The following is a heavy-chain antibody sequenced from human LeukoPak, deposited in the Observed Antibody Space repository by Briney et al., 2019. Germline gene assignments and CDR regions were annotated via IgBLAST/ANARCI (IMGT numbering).Heavy chain of an antibody. V-gene: IGHV4-39*07. J-gene: IGHJ4*02. Sequence: PSETLSLTGTVSGGSISSSSYYWGWIRQPPGKGLEWIGSIYYSGSTYYNPSLKSRVTISVDTSKNQFSLKLSSVTAADTAVYYCARAGGSYLDYWGQGTLVTVSS. CDR1: GGSISSSSYY. CDR2: IYYSGST. D-gene: IGHD1-26*01. CDR3: ARAGGSYLDY.